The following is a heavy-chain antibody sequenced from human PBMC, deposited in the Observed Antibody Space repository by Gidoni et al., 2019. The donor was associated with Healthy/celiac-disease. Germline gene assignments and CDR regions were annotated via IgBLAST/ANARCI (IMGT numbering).Heavy chain of an antibody. CDR3: ARVLTTGGNWFDP. CDR2: ISYDGSNK. CDR1: GFTFSSYA. Sequence: QVQLVESGGGVVQPGRSLRLSCAASGFTFSSYAMHWVRQAPGKGLEWVAVISYDGSNKYYADSVKGRFTISRDNSKNTLYLQMNSLRAEDTAVYYCARVLTTGGNWFDPWGQGTLVTVSS. V-gene: IGHV3-30*04. D-gene: IGHD1-1*01. J-gene: IGHJ5*02.